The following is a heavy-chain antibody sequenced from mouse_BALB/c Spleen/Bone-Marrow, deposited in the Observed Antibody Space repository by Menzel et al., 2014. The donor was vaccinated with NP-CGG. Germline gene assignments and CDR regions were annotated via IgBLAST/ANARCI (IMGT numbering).Heavy chain of an antibody. Sequence: VQLQESGPELVKPGASVRISCKASGYTFTNYYIHWVKQMPGQGLEWIGWIYPGNVNSKYNEKFKGKATLTADKSSSTAYMQLSSLTSEDSAVYCCAREADWNFDYWGQGTPRTVSA. J-gene: IGHJ2*01. D-gene: IGHD2-13*01. CDR1: GYTFTNYY. V-gene: IGHV1S56*01. CDR3: AREADWNFDY. CDR2: IYPGNVNS.